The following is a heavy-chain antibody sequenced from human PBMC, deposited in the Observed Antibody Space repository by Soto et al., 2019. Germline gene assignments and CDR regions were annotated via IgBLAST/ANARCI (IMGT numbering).Heavy chain of an antibody. CDR3: ARERPDGARLDP. CDR2: IYYSGST. J-gene: IGHJ5*02. V-gene: IGHV4-30-4*01. D-gene: IGHD6-6*01. Sequence: NPSETLSLTCTVSGGSISSGDYYWSWIRQPPGKGLEWIGYIYYSGSTHYNPSLKSRVTISIDTSKNQFSLKLSSVTAADTAVYYCARERPDGARLDPWGQGTLVTVSS. CDR1: GGSISSGDYY.